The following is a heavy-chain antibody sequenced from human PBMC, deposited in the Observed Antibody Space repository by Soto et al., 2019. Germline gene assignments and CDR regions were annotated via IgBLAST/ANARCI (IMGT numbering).Heavy chain of an antibody. CDR3: ARPYCGGDCYTYYFDY. J-gene: IGHJ4*02. V-gene: IGHV5-51*01. Sequence: GESLKISCKGSGYSFTSYWIGWVRQMPGKGLEWMGIIYPGDSDTRYSPSFQGQVTISADKSISTAYLQWSSLKASDTAMYYCARPYCGGDCYTYYFDYWGQGTLVNVSS. CDR1: GYSFTSYW. CDR2: IYPGDSDT. D-gene: IGHD2-21*02.